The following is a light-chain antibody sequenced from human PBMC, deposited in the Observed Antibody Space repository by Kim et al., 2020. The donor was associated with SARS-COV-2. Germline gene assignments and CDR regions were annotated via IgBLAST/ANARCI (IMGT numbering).Light chain of an antibody. Sequence: PGQTARITCSGDALPKQYAYWYQQKPGQAPVLVIYKDSERPSGIPERFSGSSSGTTVTLTISGVQAEDEADYYCQSADSSGAYYVFGTGTKVTVL. J-gene: IGLJ1*01. V-gene: IGLV3-25*03. CDR1: ALPKQY. CDR2: KDS. CDR3: QSADSSGAYYV.